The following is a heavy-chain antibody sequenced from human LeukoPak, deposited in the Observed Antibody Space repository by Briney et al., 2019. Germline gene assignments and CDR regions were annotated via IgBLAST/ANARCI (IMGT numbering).Heavy chain of an antibody. Sequence: PSETLSLTCTLSGGSISRYYWSWIRQPPGKGLEWVAYILYTGATNYNPSLKSRDTISVDTSKNQFSLKLNSVTAADTAVYYCARLRGQSTAVFDYWGQGVLVTVSS. V-gene: IGHV4-59*08. CDR3: ARLRGQSTAVFDY. J-gene: IGHJ4*02. D-gene: IGHD2-21*02. CDR2: ILYTGAT. CDR1: GGSISRYY.